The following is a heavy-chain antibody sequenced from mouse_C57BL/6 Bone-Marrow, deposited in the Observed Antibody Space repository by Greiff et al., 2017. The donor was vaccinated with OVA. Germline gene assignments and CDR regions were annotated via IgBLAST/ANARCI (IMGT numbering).Heavy chain of an antibody. Sequence: EVQLVESGGGLVKPGGSLKLSCAASGFTFSSYAMSWVRQTPEKRLEWVATISAGGSYTYYPDNVKGRFTISRDNAKNNLYLQMSHLKSEDTAMYYCARDPLYYGSSYVYWYFDVWGTGTTVTVSS. J-gene: IGHJ1*03. D-gene: IGHD1-1*01. CDR3: ARDPLYYGSSYVYWYFDV. CDR1: GFTFSSYA. CDR2: ISAGGSYT. V-gene: IGHV5-4*01.